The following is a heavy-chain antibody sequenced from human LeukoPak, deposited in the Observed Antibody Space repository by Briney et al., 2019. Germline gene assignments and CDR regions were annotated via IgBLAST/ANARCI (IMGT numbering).Heavy chain of an antibody. CDR1: GFTFSSYS. CDR3: AREGVVPAASNDY. Sequence: GGSLRLSCAASGFTFSSYSMNWVRQAPGKGLEWVTSISSSSSYIYYADSVKGRFTISRDNAKNSLYLQMNSLRAEDTAVYYCAREGVVPAASNDYWGQGTLVTVSS. CDR2: ISSSSSYI. J-gene: IGHJ4*02. V-gene: IGHV3-21*01. D-gene: IGHD2-2*01.